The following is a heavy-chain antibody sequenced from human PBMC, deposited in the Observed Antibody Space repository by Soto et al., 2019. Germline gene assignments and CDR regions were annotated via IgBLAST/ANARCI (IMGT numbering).Heavy chain of an antibody. V-gene: IGHV4-59*01. CDR3: ARDLPPSYDSSGYSVFDI. D-gene: IGHD3-22*01. CDR2: IYSSGST. CDR1: GGSISSYY. Sequence: SETLSLTCSVSGGSISSYYWSWIRQSPGKGLERIGYIYSSGSTNYNPSLKSRVTITVDTSKNQYSLKLSSVTAADTAVYYCARDLPPSYDSSGYSVFDIWGQGTMVT. J-gene: IGHJ3*02.